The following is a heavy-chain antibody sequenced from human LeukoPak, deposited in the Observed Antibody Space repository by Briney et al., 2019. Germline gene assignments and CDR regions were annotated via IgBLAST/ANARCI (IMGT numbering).Heavy chain of an antibody. Sequence: ASVKVSCKVSGYTLTELSMRWVRQAPGKGLEWMGGFDPEDGETIYAQKFQGRVTMTEDTSTDTAYMELSSLRSEDTAVYYCATGSGYPYLNWFDPWGQGTLVTVSS. J-gene: IGHJ5*02. CDR2: FDPEDGET. D-gene: IGHD3-3*01. CDR3: ATGSGYPYLNWFDP. V-gene: IGHV1-24*01. CDR1: GYTLTELS.